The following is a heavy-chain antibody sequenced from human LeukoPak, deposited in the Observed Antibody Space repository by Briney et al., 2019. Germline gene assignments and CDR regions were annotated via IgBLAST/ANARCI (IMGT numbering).Heavy chain of an antibody. D-gene: IGHD6-6*01. CDR2: INHSGST. Sequence: SETLSLTCAVYGGSFSGYYWSWIRQPPGKGLEWIGEINHSGSTNYNPSLKSRVTISVDTSKNQFSLKLSSVTTADTAVYYCARDSSSPGGCWGQGTLVTVSS. V-gene: IGHV4-34*01. CDR3: ARDSSSPGGC. J-gene: IGHJ4*02. CDR1: GGSFSGYY.